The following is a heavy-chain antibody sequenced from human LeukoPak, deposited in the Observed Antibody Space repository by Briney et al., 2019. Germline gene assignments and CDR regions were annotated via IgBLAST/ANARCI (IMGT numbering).Heavy chain of an antibody. CDR1: GGSFSGYY. J-gene: IGHJ5*02. CDR3: ARGPWFDP. CDR2: INHSGST. Sequence: SETLSLTCAVYGGSFSGYYWSWIRQPPGKGLEWIGEINHSGSTNYNPSLKSRVTTSVDTSKNQFSLKLSSVTAADTAVYYCARGPWFDPWGQGTLVTVPS. V-gene: IGHV4-34*01.